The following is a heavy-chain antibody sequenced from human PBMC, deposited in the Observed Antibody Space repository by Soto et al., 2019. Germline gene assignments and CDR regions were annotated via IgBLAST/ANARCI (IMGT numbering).Heavy chain of an antibody. J-gene: IGHJ5*02. V-gene: IGHV3-73*01. CDR1: GFTFSGSA. D-gene: IGHD3-3*01. CDR3: PSSTPFCFFWSGYHRDRYAP. CDR2: IRSKANSYAT. Sequence: GGSLRLSCAASGFTFSGSAMHWVRQASGKGLEWVGRIRSKANSYATAYAASVKGRFTISRDDSKNTAYLQMNSLKTEDTAVYYFPSSTPFCFFWSGYHRDRYAPPAQGTLVPVSS.